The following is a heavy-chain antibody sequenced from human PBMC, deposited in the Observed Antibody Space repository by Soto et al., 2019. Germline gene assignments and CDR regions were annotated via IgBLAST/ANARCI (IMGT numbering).Heavy chain of an antibody. CDR1: GFTFSNAW. V-gene: IGHV3-15*07. CDR2: IKSKTDGGTT. D-gene: IGHD3-10*01. CDR3: TTGTHKNTYYYGSGSYSDMDV. J-gene: IGHJ6*02. Sequence: PGGSLRLSCAASGFTFSNAWMNWVRQAPGKGLEWVGRIKSKTDGGTTDYAAPVKGRFTISRDDSKNTLYLQMNSLKTEDTAVYYCTTGTHKNTYYYGSGSYSDMDVWGQGTTVTVSS.